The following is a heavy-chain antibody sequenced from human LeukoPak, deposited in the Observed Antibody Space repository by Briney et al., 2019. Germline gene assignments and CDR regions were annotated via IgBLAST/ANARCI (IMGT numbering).Heavy chain of an antibody. D-gene: IGHD5-12*01. CDR1: GFTFDDYA. Sequence: PGGSLRPSCAASGFTFDDYAMHWVRQAPGKGLEWVSGISWNSGSIGYADSVKGRFTISRDNAKNSLYLQMNSLRAEDTALYYCAKGGLYRSSGLNWFDPWGQGTLVTVSS. J-gene: IGHJ5*02. CDR2: ISWNSGSI. CDR3: AKGGLYRSSGLNWFDP. V-gene: IGHV3-9*01.